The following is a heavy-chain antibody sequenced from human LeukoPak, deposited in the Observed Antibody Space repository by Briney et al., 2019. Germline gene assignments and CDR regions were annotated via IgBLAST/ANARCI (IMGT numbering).Heavy chain of an antibody. Sequence: GSLRLSCAASGFTFSYYAMHWVRQAPGKGLEWVTFIRYDGTLKYYADSVKGRFTISRDNSQNTVFLQMNSLRGDDTAVYYCAREPGAGVGPYYLDFWGQGTLVTVSS. V-gene: IGHV3-30*02. CDR3: AREPGAGVGPYYLDF. CDR2: IRYDGTLK. CDR1: GFTFSYYA. D-gene: IGHD3-10*01. J-gene: IGHJ4*02.